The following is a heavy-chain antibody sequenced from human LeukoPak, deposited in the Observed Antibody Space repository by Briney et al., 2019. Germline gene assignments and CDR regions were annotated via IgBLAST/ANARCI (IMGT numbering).Heavy chain of an antibody. D-gene: IGHD6-13*01. Sequence: ASVKVSCKASGYTFTSYDINWGRQATGQGLEWMGWMNPNSGNTGYAKKFQGRITMTRNTSISAAYMELSSLTSEDTAVYYCARIAAAGNRRLNYWGQGTLVTVSS. CDR3: ARIAAAGNRRLNY. CDR1: GYTFTSYD. V-gene: IGHV1-8*01. J-gene: IGHJ4*02. CDR2: MNPNSGNT.